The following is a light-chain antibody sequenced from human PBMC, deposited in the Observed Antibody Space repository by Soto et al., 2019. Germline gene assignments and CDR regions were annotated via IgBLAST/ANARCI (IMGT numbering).Light chain of an antibody. CDR2: GIF. J-gene: IGLJ1*01. CDR1: SSNIGAGYD. Sequence: SVLTQPPSVSGAPGQRVTISCTGSSSNIGAGYDVHWYQQLPGAAPTLLIFGIFNRPSGVSERFSGSRSGASASLVIAGLRAEDEADYFCQSYDNSLSGSEVFGTGTKVTVL. CDR3: QSYDNSLSGSEV. V-gene: IGLV1-40*01.